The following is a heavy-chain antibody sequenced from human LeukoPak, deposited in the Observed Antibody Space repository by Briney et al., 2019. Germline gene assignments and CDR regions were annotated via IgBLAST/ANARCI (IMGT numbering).Heavy chain of an antibody. Sequence: SGGSLRLSCAASGFTFSSHWMHWVRQRPGKGLVWLSRINSDGSNAIYADSVRGRFTISRDNAKNTVVLQIYSLSAEDTAVYYCATGGSQYYDYWGQGTVVTVSS. D-gene: IGHD3-16*01. CDR2: INSDGSNA. CDR3: ATGGSQYYDY. J-gene: IGHJ4*02. V-gene: IGHV3-74*01. CDR1: GFTFSSHW.